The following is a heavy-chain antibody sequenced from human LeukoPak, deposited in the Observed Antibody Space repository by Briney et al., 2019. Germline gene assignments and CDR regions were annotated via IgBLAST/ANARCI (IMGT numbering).Heavy chain of an antibody. J-gene: IGHJ4*02. Sequence: GESLRISCKGSGYSFTSFWITWVRQMPGKGLEWMGRIDPSDSNTNYSPSFQGHVTISADKSISTAYLQWSSLKASDTAMYYCARLGELSLPDYWDQGTLVTVSS. CDR2: IDPSDSNT. V-gene: IGHV5-10-1*01. CDR3: ARLGELSLPDY. D-gene: IGHD3-16*01. CDR1: GYSFTSFW.